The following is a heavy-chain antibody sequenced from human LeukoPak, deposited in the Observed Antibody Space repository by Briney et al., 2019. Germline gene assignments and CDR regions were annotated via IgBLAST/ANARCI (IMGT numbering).Heavy chain of an antibody. CDR3: ARGAVTTDY. Sequence: PGGSLRLSCAASGFTFSSYAMSWVRQAPGKGLEWVSSISSSSSYIYYADSVKGRFTISRDNAKNSLYLQMNSLRAEDTAVYYCARGAVTTDYWGQGTLVTVSS. CDR2: ISSSSSYI. V-gene: IGHV3-21*01. J-gene: IGHJ4*02. D-gene: IGHD4-17*01. CDR1: GFTFSSYA.